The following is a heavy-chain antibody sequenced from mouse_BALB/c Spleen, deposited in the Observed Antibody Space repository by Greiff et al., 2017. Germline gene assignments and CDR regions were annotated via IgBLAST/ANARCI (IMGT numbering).Heavy chain of an antibody. J-gene: IGHJ4*01. Sequence: VKLMESGAELVRPGASVTLSCKASGYTFTDYEMHWVKQTPVHGLEWIGAIDPETGGTAYNQKFKGKATLTADKSSSTAYMELRSLTSEDSAVYYCTRDNYAMDYWGQGTSVTVSS. CDR3: TRDNYAMDY. CDR1: GYTFTDYE. CDR2: IDPETGGT. V-gene: IGHV1-15*01.